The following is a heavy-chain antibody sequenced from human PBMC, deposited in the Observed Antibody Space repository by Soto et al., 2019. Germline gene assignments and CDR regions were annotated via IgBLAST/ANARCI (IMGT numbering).Heavy chain of an antibody. V-gene: IGHV4-4*07. D-gene: IGHD3-22*01. J-gene: IGHJ5*02. CDR3: AKGRGFYSDNYFAP. CDR2: IYSSGNA. CDR1: LDSISNSY. Sequence: QVQLLESGPGLVKPSETLSLTCSVSLDSISNSYWTWIRQPAGKGLEWIGHIYSSGNANYNPSLKSRVTMSLDTSKTQCSLSLKSVTAADTAIYYCAKGRGFYSDNYFAPWGQGTQVTVSS.